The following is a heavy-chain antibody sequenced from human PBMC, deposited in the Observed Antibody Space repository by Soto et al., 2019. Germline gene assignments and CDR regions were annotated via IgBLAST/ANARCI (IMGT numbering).Heavy chain of an antibody. D-gene: IGHD6-19*01. CDR2: INPDSGGT. Sequence: ASVRVSCKSSGYTFTDFYIHWVLQAPGQGLDWMGWINPDSGGTNYTQKFQGWVTMTRDTSISTAYMELSRLRSDDTAVYYCATSRTSIAVAGEADYYFDYWGQGTLVTVSS. V-gene: IGHV1-2*04. J-gene: IGHJ4*02. CDR1: GYTFTDFY. CDR3: ATSRTSIAVAGEADYYFDY.